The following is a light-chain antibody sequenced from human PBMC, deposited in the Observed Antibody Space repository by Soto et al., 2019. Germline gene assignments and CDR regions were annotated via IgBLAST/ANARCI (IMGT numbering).Light chain of an antibody. Sequence: EIVLTQSPATLSLSPGERATLSCRASQSVSSNLAWYQQKPGQAPSLLIYDASNRATGIPARFSGSGSGTDFTLTISSLEPEDFAVYDCQQRRNWPPLTFGGGTKVEIK. CDR2: DAS. J-gene: IGKJ4*01. V-gene: IGKV3-11*01. CDR3: QQRRNWPPLT. CDR1: QSVSSN.